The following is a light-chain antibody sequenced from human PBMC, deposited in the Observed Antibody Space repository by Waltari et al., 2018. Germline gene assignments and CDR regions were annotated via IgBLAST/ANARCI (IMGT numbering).Light chain of an antibody. Sequence: IQLTQSPSSLSASVGDRVTITCRASQGISSYLAWSQQKPGKAPKLLIYPASTLQSGGPSRFSGSGSGTDFTLTISSLQPEDFATYYCQQINSYPLTFGGGTKVEIK. CDR1: QGISSY. J-gene: IGKJ4*01. V-gene: IGKV1-9*01. CDR2: PAS. CDR3: QQINSYPLT.